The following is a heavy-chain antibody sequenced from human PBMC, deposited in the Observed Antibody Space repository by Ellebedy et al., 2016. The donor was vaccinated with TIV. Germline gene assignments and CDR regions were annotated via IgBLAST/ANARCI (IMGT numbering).Heavy chain of an antibody. CDR1: GFSTSG. J-gene: IGHJ6*02. CDR2: IRSDGSNK. D-gene: IGHD3-16*01. CDR3: VKGAYPVPTVMAV. V-gene: IGHV3-30*02. Sequence: GESLKISCVTSGFSTSGMHWVRQAPGKGLGWVAFIRSDGSNKYYADSVEGRFTISRDNSGNTLDLQMTRLGAEDTARYYCVKGAYPVPTVMAVWGQGTVVIVSS.